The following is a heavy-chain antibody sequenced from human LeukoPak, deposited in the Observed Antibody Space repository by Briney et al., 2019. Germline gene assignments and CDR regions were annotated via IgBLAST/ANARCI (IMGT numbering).Heavy chain of an antibody. V-gene: IGHV1-24*01. J-gene: IGHJ4*02. CDR3: ACSRPKDTAMVVAGY. D-gene: IGHD5-18*01. Sequence: ASVKVSCTVSGYTLTELSMHWVRQAPGKGLEWMGGFDPEDGETIYAQKFQGRVTMTEDASTDTAYMELSSLRSEDTAVYYCACSRPKDTAMVVAGYWGQGTLVTVSS. CDR1: GYTLTELS. CDR2: FDPEDGET.